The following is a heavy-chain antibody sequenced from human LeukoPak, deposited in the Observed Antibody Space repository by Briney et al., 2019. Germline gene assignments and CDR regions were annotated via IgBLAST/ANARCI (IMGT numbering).Heavy chain of an antibody. CDR2: INQDESDK. CDR1: GLTFSESW. V-gene: IGHV3-7*01. J-gene: IGHJ4*02. Sequence: GESLRLSCAASGLTFSESWMTWVRQAPGKGLEWVANINQDESDKSYADSVRGRFTISRDNAKNSLYLQMNSLRVDDTAIYYCARHLDWGWDYWGRGTLVTVSS. D-gene: IGHD3/OR15-3a*01. CDR3: ARHLDWGWDY.